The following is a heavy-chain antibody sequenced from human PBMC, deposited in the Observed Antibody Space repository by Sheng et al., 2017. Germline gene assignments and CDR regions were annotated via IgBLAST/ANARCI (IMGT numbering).Heavy chain of an antibody. Sequence: EVQLVESGGGLVQPGGSLRLSCAASGFTFSDHYMEWVRQAPGMGLEWIGRVRNKANSYTTEYAASVKGRFTISRDDSKNALYLQMNSLKTEDTAMYYCARDLQMAYQDDSWGQGTLVTVSS. CDR1: GFTFSDHY. D-gene: IGHD2-8*01. CDR2: VRNKANSYTT. CDR3: ARDLQMAYQDDS. V-gene: IGHV3-72*01. J-gene: IGHJ4*02.